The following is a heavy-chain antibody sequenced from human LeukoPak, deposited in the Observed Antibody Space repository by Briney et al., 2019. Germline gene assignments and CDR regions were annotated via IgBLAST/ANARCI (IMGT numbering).Heavy chain of an antibody. J-gene: IGHJ6*02. Sequence: PGGSLRLSCAASGFTFDDYAMHWVRQAPGKGLEWVSGISWKSGTIGYADSVKGRLTISRDNAKNSLYLQLNSLRAEDTALYYCAKGYGYHYYYYGMDVWGQGTTVTVSS. CDR2: ISWKSGTI. D-gene: IGHD5-18*01. CDR3: AKGYGYHYYYYGMDV. CDR1: GFTFDDYA. V-gene: IGHV3-9*01.